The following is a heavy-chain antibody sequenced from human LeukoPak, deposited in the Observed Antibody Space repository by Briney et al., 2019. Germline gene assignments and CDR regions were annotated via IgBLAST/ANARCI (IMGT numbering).Heavy chain of an antibody. J-gene: IGHJ4*02. Sequence: GGSLRLSCAASGFTVSSNYMSWVRQAPGKGLEWVSVIYSGGSTYCADAVKDRFTISRDDSKNTVYLQMNSLRAEDTAVYYCARDYRDWGQGTLVTVSS. CDR3: ARDYRD. V-gene: IGHV3-66*01. D-gene: IGHD4-11*01. CDR1: GFTVSSNY. CDR2: IYSGGST.